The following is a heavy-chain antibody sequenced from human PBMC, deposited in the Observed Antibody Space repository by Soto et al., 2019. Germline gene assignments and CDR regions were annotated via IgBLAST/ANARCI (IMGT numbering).Heavy chain of an antibody. D-gene: IGHD1-26*01. CDR1: GYSISIGNY. V-gene: IGHV4-38-2*02. Sequence: SETLSLTCPVSGYSISIGNYWGWIRQPPGKRLEWIGSIYQSGSTCYNPSLRSRATISVDTSKNQFSLKLSSVTAADTAVYYCARVLGAPLYYFDYWGQGILVTVSS. CDR3: ARVLGAPLYYFDY. J-gene: IGHJ4*02. CDR2: IYQSGST.